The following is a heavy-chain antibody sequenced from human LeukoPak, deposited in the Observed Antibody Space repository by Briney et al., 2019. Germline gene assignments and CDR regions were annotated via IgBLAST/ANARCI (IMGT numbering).Heavy chain of an antibody. V-gene: IGHV4-4*07. CDR1: GGSMSDYY. J-gene: IGHJ4*02. Sequence: TLSLTFTVSGGSMSDYYWSWIRQPAGKGLEWIGRIYSSGSTIYSPSLKSRVTMSVDTSKNQFSLKLSSVTAADTAVYFCARGFGSSWYYFDHWGQGTLVTVSS. CDR3: ARGFGSSWYYFDH. D-gene: IGHD6-13*01. CDR2: IYSSGST.